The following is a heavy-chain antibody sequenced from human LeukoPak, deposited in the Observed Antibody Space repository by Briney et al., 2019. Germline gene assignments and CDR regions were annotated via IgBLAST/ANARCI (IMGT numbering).Heavy chain of an antibody. Sequence: ASVKVSCKASGYTFTGYYMHWVRQASGQGLEWMGWINPNSGGTNYAQKFQGGVTMTRDTSISTAYMELSRLRSDDTAVYYCARGVTGIYYYYYMDVWGKGTTVTVSS. J-gene: IGHJ6*03. CDR3: ARGVTGIYYYYYMDV. CDR1: GYTFTGYY. D-gene: IGHD3-10*01. V-gene: IGHV1-2*02. CDR2: INPNSGGT.